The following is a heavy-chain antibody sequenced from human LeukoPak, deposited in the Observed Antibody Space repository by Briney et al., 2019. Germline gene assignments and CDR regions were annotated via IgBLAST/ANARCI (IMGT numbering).Heavy chain of an antibody. CDR1: GGSISSSNW. CDR3: ASCSTSCYYYGMDV. J-gene: IGHJ6*02. Sequence: SETLSRTCAVSGGSISSSNWWSWVRQPPGKGLEWIGEIYHSGSTNYNPSLKGRVTISVDKSKNQFSLKLSSVTAADTAVYYCASCSTSCYYYGMDVWGQGTTVTVSS. CDR2: IYHSGST. D-gene: IGHD2-2*01. V-gene: IGHV4-4*02.